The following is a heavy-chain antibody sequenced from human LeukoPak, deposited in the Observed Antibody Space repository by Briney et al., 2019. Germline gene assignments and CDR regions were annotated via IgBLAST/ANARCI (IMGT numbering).Heavy chain of an antibody. V-gene: IGHV4-59*12. D-gene: IGHD5-18*01. CDR3: ARAGGYGLIDY. J-gene: IGHJ4*02. CDR1: GGSISSYY. CDR2: IYHSGTNYSGST. Sequence: SETLSLTCTVSGGSISSYYWSWIRQPPGKGLEWIGSIYHSGTNYSGSTYYNPSLKSRVTISLDTSKNQFSLKVGSITAADTAVYYCARAGGYGLIDYWGQGTMVTVSS.